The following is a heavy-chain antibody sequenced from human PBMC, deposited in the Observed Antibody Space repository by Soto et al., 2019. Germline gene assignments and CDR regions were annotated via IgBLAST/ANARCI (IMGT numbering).Heavy chain of an antibody. D-gene: IGHD3-3*01. V-gene: IGHV4-59*01. Sequence: LTCTVSGGSISSYYWSWIRQPPGKGLEWIGYXYYXGSXXYXPXXXSXXTISVDTSKNQFSLKLSSVTDADTAVYYCARASQLDFWSGSHDAFDIWGPGTTVTVSS. CDR2: XYYXGSX. J-gene: IGHJ3*02. CDR3: ARASQLDFWSGSHDAFDI. CDR1: GGSISSYY.